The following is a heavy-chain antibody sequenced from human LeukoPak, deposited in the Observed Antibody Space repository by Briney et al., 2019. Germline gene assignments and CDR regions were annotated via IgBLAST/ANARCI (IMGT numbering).Heavy chain of an antibody. CDR2: FYTGGSP. CDR1: GGSISSGGYS. Sequence: SETLSLTCAVSGGSISSGGYSWSWIRQPAGQGLEWIGRFYTGGSPNYNPSLESRVTMSLDTSKNQFSLKLSSVTAADTAVYYCARVHDYGDYILDWGQGTLVTVSS. D-gene: IGHD4-17*01. CDR3: ARVHDYGDYILD. V-gene: IGHV4-61*02. J-gene: IGHJ4*02.